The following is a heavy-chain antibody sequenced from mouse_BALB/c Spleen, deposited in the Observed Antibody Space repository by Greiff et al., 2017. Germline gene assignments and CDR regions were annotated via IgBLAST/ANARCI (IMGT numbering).Heavy chain of an antibody. CDR2: IWAGGST. CDR1: GFSLTSYG. D-gene: IGHD1-2*01. Sequence: VKLQESGPGLVAPSQSLSITCTVSGFSLTSYGVHWVRQPPGKGLEWLGVIWAGGSTNYNSALMSRLSISKDNSKSQVFLKMNSLQTDDTAMYYCASPYYGEGYFDYWGQGTTLTVSS. J-gene: IGHJ2*01. CDR3: ASPYYGEGYFDY. V-gene: IGHV2-9*02.